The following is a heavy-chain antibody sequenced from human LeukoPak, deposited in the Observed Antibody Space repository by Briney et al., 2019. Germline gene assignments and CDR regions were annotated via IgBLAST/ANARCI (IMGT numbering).Heavy chain of an antibody. D-gene: IGHD3-22*01. Sequence: PGGSLRLSCAASGFTFSGNAMSWVRQAPGKGLEWVSLISGSGSSTYYSDSVKGRFTISRDKSKNTLYLQMNSLRAEDTAVYYCATDRITLRGQGTLVTVSS. CDR3: ATDRITL. V-gene: IGHV3-23*01. CDR2: ISGSGSST. CDR1: GFTFSGNA. J-gene: IGHJ4*02.